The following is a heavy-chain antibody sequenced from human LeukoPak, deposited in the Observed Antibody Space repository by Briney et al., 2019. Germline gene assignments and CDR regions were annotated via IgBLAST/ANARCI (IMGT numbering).Heavy chain of an antibody. D-gene: IGHD3-22*01. V-gene: IGHV3-53*01. CDR3: AKDRAYYSDSSGYYLVRAYDY. CDR1: GFTVSTNS. CDR2: ISGGGST. J-gene: IGHJ4*02. Sequence: GGSLRLSCAASGFTVSTNSMTWVRQAPGKGLEWVSLISGGGSTYYADSVKGRFTISRDNSKNTLYLQMNSLRAEDTAVYYCAKDRAYYSDSSGYYLVRAYDYWGQGTLVTVSS.